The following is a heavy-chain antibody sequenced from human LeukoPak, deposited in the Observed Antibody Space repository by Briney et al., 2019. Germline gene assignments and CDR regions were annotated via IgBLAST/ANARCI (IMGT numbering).Heavy chain of an antibody. V-gene: IGHV3-11*01. J-gene: IGHJ4*02. CDR3: ARSSTYYDFWSGYYDY. Sequence: GGSLRLSCAASGFTFSDYYMSWIRQAPGKGLEWVSYISSSGSTIYYADSVKGRFTISRDNAKNSLYLQMNSLRAEDTAVYYCARSSTYYDFWSGYYDYWGQGTLVTVSP. CDR1: GFTFSDYY. CDR2: ISSSGSTI. D-gene: IGHD3-3*01.